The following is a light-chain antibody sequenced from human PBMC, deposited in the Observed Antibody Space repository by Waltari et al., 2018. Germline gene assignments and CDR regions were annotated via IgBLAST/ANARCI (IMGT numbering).Light chain of an antibody. CDR3: QHYVRLPAT. V-gene: IGKV3-20*01. J-gene: IGKJ1*01. Sequence: EVVLTQSPGTLSLSPGERATLTCRASQSVGTSLAWYQQKPGQAPRLLIYGASRRATGIPDRFSGSGSGTDFSLTISRRDPEDFAVYYCQHYVRLPATFGQGTKVEI. CDR1: QSVGTS. CDR2: GAS.